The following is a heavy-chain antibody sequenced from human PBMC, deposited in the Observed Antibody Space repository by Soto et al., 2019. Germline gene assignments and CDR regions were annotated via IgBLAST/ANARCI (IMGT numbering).Heavy chain of an antibody. CDR3: AKDGDYYDCSGYYLFDY. Sequence: QVQLVESGGGVVQPGRSLRLSCAASGFTFSSSGTQWVRQAPGKGLEWVAVISYDGSNKYYADSVKGRVTISSDNSMNARNLQMNSRKADDTAVYYCAKDGDYYDCSGYYLFDYWGQGSLVTVSS. CDR2: ISYDGSNK. CDR1: GFTFSSSG. J-gene: IGHJ4*02. V-gene: IGHV3-30*18. D-gene: IGHD3-22*01.